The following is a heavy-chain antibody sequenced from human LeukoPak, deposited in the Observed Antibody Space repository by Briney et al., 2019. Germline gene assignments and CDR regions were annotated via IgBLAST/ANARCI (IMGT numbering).Heavy chain of an antibody. CDR2: ISAYNGNT. CDR1: GYTFTSYG. V-gene: IGHV1-18*01. D-gene: IGHD3-22*01. CDR3: ARVSYYDSSGSLGGHDAFDI. Sequence: ASVTVSCKASGYTFTSYGISWVRQAPGQGLEWMGWISAYNGNTNYAQKLQGRVTMTTDTSTSTAYMELRSLRSDDTAVYYCARVSYYDSSGSLGGHDAFDIWGQGTMVTVSS. J-gene: IGHJ3*02.